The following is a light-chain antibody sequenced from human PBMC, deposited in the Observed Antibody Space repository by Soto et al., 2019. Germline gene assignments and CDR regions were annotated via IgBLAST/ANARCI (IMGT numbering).Light chain of an antibody. CDR2: SNN. V-gene: IGLV1-47*01. CDR1: SSNIGSDY. J-gene: IGLJ3*02. Sequence: QSVLTQPPSASGTPGQRVTISCSGSSSNIGSDYLYWYQQLPGTAPKLLIYSNNQRPSGVPDRISGSKSGTSASLATSGLRSEDEADYYCATWDDSPSGPVFGGGTKVTVL. CDR3: ATWDDSPSGPV.